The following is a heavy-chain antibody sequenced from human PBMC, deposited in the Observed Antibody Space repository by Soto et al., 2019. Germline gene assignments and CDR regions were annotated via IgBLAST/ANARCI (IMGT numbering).Heavy chain of an antibody. CDR3: AGRLATATSLDY. V-gene: IGHV3-53*01. CDR1: GLIVSSNC. Sequence: EVQLVESGGGLIQPGGSLRLSCAASGLIVSSNCLNWVRQAPGKGLECVSRTGSGGTTYYADSVRGRFTISSDNLKNTLYLHMNCLRAEDTAVNFCAGRLATATSLDYWGQGALVTVSS. D-gene: IGHD3-16*01. CDR2: TGSGGTT. J-gene: IGHJ4*02.